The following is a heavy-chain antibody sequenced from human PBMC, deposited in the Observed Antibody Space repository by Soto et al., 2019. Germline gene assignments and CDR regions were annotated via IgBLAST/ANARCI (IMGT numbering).Heavy chain of an antibody. D-gene: IGHD6-19*01. V-gene: IGHV3-23*01. CDR3: AKVRRGSGWFVCNL. CDR1: GFPFSHYA. J-gene: IGHJ1*01. CDR2: ISGNGADT. Sequence: VQLLESGGGLVQPGGSVRLSCAASGFPFSHYAMSWFRQAPGKGLERVSAISGNGADTTYAASVRGPFTISRDNYKDLLYLQMKSLGDQATGVYSCAKVRRGSGWFVCNLWGQGVLVTASS.